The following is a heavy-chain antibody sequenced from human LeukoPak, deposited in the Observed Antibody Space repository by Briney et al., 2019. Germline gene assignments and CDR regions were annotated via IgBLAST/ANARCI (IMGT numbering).Heavy chain of an antibody. CDR3: ARVLRRGGGSCYGY. CDR2: INPNSGGT. CDR1: GYTFTGYY. D-gene: IGHD2-15*01. J-gene: IGHJ4*02. V-gene: IGHV1-2*02. Sequence: ASVKVSCKASGYTFTGYYMHWVRQAPGQGLEWMGWINPNSGGTNYAQKFQGRVTMTRDTSINTAYMELSRLRSDDTAVYYCARVLRRGGGSCYGYWGQGTLVTVSS.